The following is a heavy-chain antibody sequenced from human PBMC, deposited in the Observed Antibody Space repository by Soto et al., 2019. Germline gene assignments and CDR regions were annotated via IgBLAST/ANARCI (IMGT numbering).Heavy chain of an antibody. V-gene: IGHV5-10-1*01. J-gene: IGHJ6*02. D-gene: IGHD1-7*01. Sequence: GESLKISCKGSGYSFTSYWISWVRQMPGKGLEWMGRIDPSDSYTNYSPSFQGHVIISADKSISTAYLQWSSLKASDTAMYYCAWLITGTTSDYYYGMDVWGQGTTVTVSS. CDR2: IDPSDSYT. CDR3: AWLITGTTSDYYYGMDV. CDR1: GYSFTSYW.